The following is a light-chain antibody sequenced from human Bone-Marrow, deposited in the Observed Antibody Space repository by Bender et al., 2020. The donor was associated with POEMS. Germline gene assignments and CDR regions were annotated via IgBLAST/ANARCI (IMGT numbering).Light chain of an antibody. V-gene: IGLV2-14*01. CDR3: ISYTSSSTLV. J-gene: IGLJ3*02. Sequence: QSALTQPPSASGSPGQSVTISCTGSSSDVGAYKYVSWYQQHPDKAPKLVIYEVNKRPSGVPNRFSGSKSGNTASLTISGLQAEDEADYFCISYTSSSTLVFGGGTKLTVL. CDR1: SSDVGAYKY. CDR2: EVN.